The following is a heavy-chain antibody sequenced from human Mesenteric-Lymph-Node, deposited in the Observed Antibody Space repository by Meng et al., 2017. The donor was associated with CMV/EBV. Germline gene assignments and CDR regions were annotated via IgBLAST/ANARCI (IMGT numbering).Heavy chain of an antibody. CDR1: GGSIRSSYY. J-gene: IGHJ6*02. Sequence: SETLSPTCTVSGGSIRSSYYWGWIRQPPGKGLEWIGSISYSGNTNYNPSLKSRVTISVDTSKNQFSLKMSSVTAVDTGVYYCARLEWSHLNYYGMDVWGQGTTVTVSS. D-gene: IGHD3-3*01. CDR3: ARLEWSHLNYYGMDV. V-gene: IGHV4-39*01. CDR2: ISYSGNT.